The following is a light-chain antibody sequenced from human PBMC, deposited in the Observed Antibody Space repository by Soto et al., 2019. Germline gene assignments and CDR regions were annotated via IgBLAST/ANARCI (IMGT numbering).Light chain of an antibody. CDR2: STS. CDR1: QTISNY. CDR3: QQANSFPLT. V-gene: IGKV1-39*01. J-gene: IGKJ4*01. Sequence: DIQMTQSPSSLSASVGDRVTITCRASQTISNYLNWYRQRPGQPPEILIYSTSSLQSGVPSRFSGSGSGTDFTLPISSLQPEDFATYYCQQANSFPLTFGGGTKVDIK.